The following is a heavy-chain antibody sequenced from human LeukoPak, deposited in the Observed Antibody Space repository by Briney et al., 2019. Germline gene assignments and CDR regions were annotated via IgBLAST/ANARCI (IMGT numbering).Heavy chain of an antibody. J-gene: IGHJ6*02. CDR3: ARIQLFYYYYGMDV. CDR1: GFTFSKYW. Sequence: GGSLRLSCAASGFTFSKYWMSWVRQAPGRGLEWVANIKQDGSETYYVDSVEGRFTISRDNAKNSLFLEMNSLRAEDTAVYYCARIQLFYYYYGMDVCGQGTTVTVSS. CDR2: IKQDGSET. D-gene: IGHD5-18*01. V-gene: IGHV3-7*04.